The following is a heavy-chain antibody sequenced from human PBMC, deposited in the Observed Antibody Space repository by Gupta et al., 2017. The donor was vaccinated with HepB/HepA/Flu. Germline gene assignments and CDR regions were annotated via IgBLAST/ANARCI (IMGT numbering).Heavy chain of an antibody. CDR3: ARAVSDYYYRGMDV. V-gene: IGHV1-46*01. CDR2: INPSGGST. J-gene: IGHJ6*02. D-gene: IGHD1-26*01. CDR1: GYTFPSYS. Sequence: QVQLVQSGAEVKKPGASVKVSCKASGYTFPSYSMHWVRQAPGQGLEWMGTINPSGGSTIYAQKFQGRVTMTRETSTSTDYMELSSLRSEDTAVYYCARAVSDYYYRGMDVWGQGTTVTVSS.